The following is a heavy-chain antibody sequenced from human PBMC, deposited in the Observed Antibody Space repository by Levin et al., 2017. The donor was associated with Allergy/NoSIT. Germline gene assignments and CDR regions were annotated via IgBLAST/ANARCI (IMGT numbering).Heavy chain of an antibody. CDR2: IHAGGST. V-gene: IGHV3-66*02. Sequence: PGGSLRLSCAASGFTVSRTYMSWVRQAPGTGLQWLSVIHAGGSTYYADSVRGRFTISRDTSTNTLYLQMNSLRPEDSAVYYFARDCRSSIRCSGNYYMDVWGKGTTVTVSS. J-gene: IGHJ6*03. CDR1: GFTVSRTY. CDR3: ARDCRSSIRCSGNYYMDV. D-gene: IGHD2-2*01.